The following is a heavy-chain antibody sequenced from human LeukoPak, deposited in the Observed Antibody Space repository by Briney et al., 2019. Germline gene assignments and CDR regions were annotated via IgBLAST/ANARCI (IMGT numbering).Heavy chain of an antibody. D-gene: IGHD4-23*01. V-gene: IGHV1-2*02. CDR3: ARGKQKTTVVTPFDI. Sequence: SVKVSCKSSGYTFTGYYMHWVRQAPGQGIEWMGLINPNSGGTNYSQKFQGRVTMTRDTSNSTAYMELSRLRSDDTAVYYYARGKQKTTVVTPFDIWGQGTMVTVSS. CDR1: GYTFTGYY. J-gene: IGHJ3*02. CDR2: INPNSGGT.